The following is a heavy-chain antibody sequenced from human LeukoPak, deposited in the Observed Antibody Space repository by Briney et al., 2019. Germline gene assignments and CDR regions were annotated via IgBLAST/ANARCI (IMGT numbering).Heavy chain of an antibody. CDR1: GFTFSSYE. Sequence: GGSLRLSCAASGFTFSSYEMNWVRQAPGKGLEWVSYISSGGSTIYYADSVRGRFTISRDNAKNSLYLQMNSLRAEDTAVYYCAELGITMIGGVWGKGTTVTISS. V-gene: IGHV3-48*03. CDR2: ISSGGSTI. CDR3: AELGITMIGGV. J-gene: IGHJ6*04. D-gene: IGHD3-10*02.